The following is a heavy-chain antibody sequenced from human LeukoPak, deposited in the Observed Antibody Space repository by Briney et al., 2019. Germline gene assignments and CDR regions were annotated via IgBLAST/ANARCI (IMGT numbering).Heavy chain of an antibody. D-gene: IGHD3-22*01. Sequence: GGSLRLSCAASGFTFDDYAMHWVRQAPGKGLEWVSGISWNSGSKGYADSVKGRFAISRDNAKNSLYLQMNSLRAEATALYYCATRDSSGYFNYWGQGTLVTVSS. V-gene: IGHV3-9*01. J-gene: IGHJ4*02. CDR3: ATRDSSGYFNY. CDR2: ISWNSGSK. CDR1: GFTFDDYA.